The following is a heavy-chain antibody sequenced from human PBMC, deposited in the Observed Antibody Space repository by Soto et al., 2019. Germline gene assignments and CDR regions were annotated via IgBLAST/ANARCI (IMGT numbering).Heavy chain of an antibody. J-gene: IGHJ4*02. CDR2: ISDSGST. V-gene: IGHV4-59*07. CDR1: GGPISSDY. Sequence: QVQPQESGPGLVKPSDILSLTCTVAGGPISSDYWRWIRHPLGQGLEWIGRISDSGSTNDNHSLKTRETISAVTSKNQFPLNLLSVTAADPDVYSFARGANEGYFDSWGQGTLVTVSS. CDR3: ARGANEGYFDS.